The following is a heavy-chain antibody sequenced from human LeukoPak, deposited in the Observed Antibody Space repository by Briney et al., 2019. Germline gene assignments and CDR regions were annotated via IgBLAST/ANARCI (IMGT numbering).Heavy chain of an antibody. Sequence: PSETLSLTCAVYGGSFSGYYWSWIRQPPGKGLEWIGEINHSGSTNYNPSLKSRVTISVDTSKNQFSLKLSSVTAADTAVYYCARGRGYYYDSSGYQRAKLVFDYWGQGTLVTVSS. J-gene: IGHJ4*02. V-gene: IGHV4-34*01. D-gene: IGHD3-22*01. CDR1: GGSFSGYY. CDR3: ARGRGYYYDSSGYQRAKLVFDY. CDR2: INHSGST.